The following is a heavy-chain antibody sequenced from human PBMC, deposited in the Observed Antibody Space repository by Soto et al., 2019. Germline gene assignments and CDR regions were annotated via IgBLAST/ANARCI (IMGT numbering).Heavy chain of an antibody. Sequence: SETLSLTCTVSGGSISSRGYYCSWIRQFPGKGLEWIGYISYSESTDYNPSLKSRVTISADTSKNQFSLKLSSVTAADTAVYYCAGGNDYANKGAGGQGARVPVSS. J-gene: IGHJ1*01. CDR2: ISYSEST. V-gene: IGHV4-31*03. CDR3: AGGNDYANKGA. CDR1: GGSISSRGYY. D-gene: IGHD4-17*01.